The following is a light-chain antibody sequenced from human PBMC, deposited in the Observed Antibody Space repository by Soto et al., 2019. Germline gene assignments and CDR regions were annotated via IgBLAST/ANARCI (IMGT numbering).Light chain of an antibody. CDR3: QHYDGSPPRLT. Sequence: DIVMTQSPDSLAVSLGERATINCKSSQSVLYSSNNKNYLAWYQQKPGQPPKLLIYWASTRESGVPDRFSGSGSGTDFTLTISSLQAEDVAVYYCQHYDGSPPRLTFGGGTTV. CDR1: QSVLYSSNNKNY. CDR2: WAS. V-gene: IGKV4-1*01. J-gene: IGKJ4*01.